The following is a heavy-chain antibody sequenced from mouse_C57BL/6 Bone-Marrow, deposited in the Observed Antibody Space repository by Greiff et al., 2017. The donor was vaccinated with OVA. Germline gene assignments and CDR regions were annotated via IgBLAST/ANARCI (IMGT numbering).Heavy chain of an antibody. V-gene: IGHV1-81*01. CDR3: ARWGLRRAWFAY. J-gene: IGHJ3*01. CDR2: IYPRSGNT. CDR1: GYTFTSYG. Sequence: VQLQQSGAELARPGASVKLSCKASGYTFTSYGISWVKQRTGQGLEWIGEIYPRSGNTYYNEKFKGKATLTADKSSSTAYMELRSLTSEDSAVYFCARWGLRRAWFAYWGQGTLVTVSA. D-gene: IGHD2-4*01.